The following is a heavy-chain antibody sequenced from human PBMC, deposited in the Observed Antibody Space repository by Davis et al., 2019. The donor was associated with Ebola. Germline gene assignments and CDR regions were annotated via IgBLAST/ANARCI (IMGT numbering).Heavy chain of an antibody. D-gene: IGHD6-19*01. V-gene: IGHV3-66*01. CDR3: ATTPQYSSGQNKPFDY. CDR2: IYTDGRM. CDR1: GFTFSDYP. Sequence: PGGSLRLSCAASGFTFSDYPMDWVRQAPGKGLEWVSVIYTDGRMYHADSVKGRFTISRDNSKNTVYLQINSLRAEDTAVYYCATTPQYSSGQNKPFDYWGQGTLVTVSS. J-gene: IGHJ4*02.